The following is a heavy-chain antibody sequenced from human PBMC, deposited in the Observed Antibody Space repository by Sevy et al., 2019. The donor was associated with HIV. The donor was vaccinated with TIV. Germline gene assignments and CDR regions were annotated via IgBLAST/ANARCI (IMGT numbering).Heavy chain of an antibody. V-gene: IGHV3-23*01. J-gene: IGHJ3*02. D-gene: IGHD2-2*02. CDR1: GFTFSSNA. CDR3: VKGARYTTPNDAFDI. Sequence: GGSLRLSCEASGFTFSSNAMSWVRQAPGKGLEWVSGISGGGGDTFYADSVKGRFTISRDNPKNTLFLQINSLRAEDSALYYCVKGARYTTPNDAFDIWGQGTMVTVSS. CDR2: ISGGGGDT.